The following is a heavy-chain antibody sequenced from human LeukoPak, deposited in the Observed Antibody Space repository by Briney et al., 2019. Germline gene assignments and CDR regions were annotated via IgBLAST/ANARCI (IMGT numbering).Heavy chain of an antibody. V-gene: IGHV4-59*11. J-gene: IGHJ4*02. CDR2: IYYSGST. D-gene: IGHD5-18*01. CDR3: APFNYSYGSFDY. CDR1: GGSISSHY. Sequence: SETLSLTCTVSGGSISSHYWSWIRQPPGKGLEWIGYIYYSGSTNYNPSLKSRVTISVDTSKNQFSLKLSSVTAADTAVYYCAPFNYSYGSFDYWGQGTLVTVSS.